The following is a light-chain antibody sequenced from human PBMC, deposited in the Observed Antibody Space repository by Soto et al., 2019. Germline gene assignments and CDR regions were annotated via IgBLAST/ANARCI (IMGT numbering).Light chain of an antibody. CDR1: RSISDW. Sequence: DIQMTQSPSSLSPSVGDRVTITCRASRSISDWLAWYQQKRGKAPELLIFYASNLKSGISSRLSGSRSWTEFTRTIGSLQTDDVLTWYGVEYSCHSWAVGQGAEVE. CDR2: YAS. J-gene: IGKJ1*01. V-gene: IGKV1-5*01. CDR3: VEYSCHSWA.